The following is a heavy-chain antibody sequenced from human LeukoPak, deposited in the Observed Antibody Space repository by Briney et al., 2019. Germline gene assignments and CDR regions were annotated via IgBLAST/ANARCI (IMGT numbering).Heavy chain of an antibody. V-gene: IGHV4-4*07. D-gene: IGHD3-22*01. CDR1: GGSMSRYY. CDR3: ARDYYDTSGYFYGSNY. J-gene: IGHJ4*02. Sequence: SETLSLTCSVSGGSMSRYYWGWVRQPAGKGLAWVGQIYTSGSTTYNPSLTSRITMSLDTSKNSFSLKLSSVTAADTAVYYCARDYYDTSGYFYGSNYWGQGTLVTVSS. CDR2: IYTSGST.